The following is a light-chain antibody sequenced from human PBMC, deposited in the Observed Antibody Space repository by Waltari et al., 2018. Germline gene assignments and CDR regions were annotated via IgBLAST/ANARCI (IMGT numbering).Light chain of an antibody. CDR1: QSVLYRSHNKNC. V-gene: IGKV4-1*01. CDR2: WAS. CDR3: QQYYSTPVT. J-gene: IGKJ5*01. Sequence: DIVMTQSPDSLAVSPGERAPINCKSSQSVLYRSHNKNCLALYQHKPGQSPKLLIYWASTRESGCPDRFSGSGSGTDFTLTISSLQAEDVAGYYCQQYYSTPVTFGQGTRLEIK.